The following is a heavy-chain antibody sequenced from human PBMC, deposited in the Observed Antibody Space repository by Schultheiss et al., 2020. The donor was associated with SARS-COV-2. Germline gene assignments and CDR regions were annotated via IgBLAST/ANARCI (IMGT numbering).Heavy chain of an antibody. J-gene: IGHJ4*02. D-gene: IGHD4-17*01. CDR3: ARGDGHYGLGRMDY. V-gene: IGHV4-31*03. Sequence: SETLSLTCSVSGGSITSGPYYWTWIRQHPVKGLEWIGYIYYSGSTYYSSSLQSRVTISVDTSKNQFSLKLSSVSAADTAMYYCARGDGHYGLGRMDYWGQGTLVTVAS. CDR2: IYYSGST. CDR1: GGSITSGPYY.